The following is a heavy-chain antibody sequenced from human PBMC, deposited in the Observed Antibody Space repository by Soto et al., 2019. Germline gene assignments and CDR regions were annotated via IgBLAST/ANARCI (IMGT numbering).Heavy chain of an antibody. V-gene: IGHV3-48*02. CDR1: GFIFSNYI. CDR3: ARHILNGWFDP. CDR2: ISENSGTI. Sequence: GGSLRLSCAASGFIFSNYIMDWVRQAPGKGLEWISFISENSGTIYYVDSVKGRFTISRDNAKNSLSLQMNSLRDEDTAVYYCARHILNGWFDPWGQGTLVTVSS. J-gene: IGHJ5*02. D-gene: IGHD2-21*01.